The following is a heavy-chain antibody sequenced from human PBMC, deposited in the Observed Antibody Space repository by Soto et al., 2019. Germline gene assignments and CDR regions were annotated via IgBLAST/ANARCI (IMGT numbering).Heavy chain of an antibody. CDR3: ARGRFQGAVAGPYNWFDP. Sequence: QVQLQQWGAGLLKPSETLSLTCAVYGGSFSGYYWSWIRQPPGKGLEWIGEINHSGSTNYNPSLKSRVTISVDTSKNQFSLNLSSVTAADTAVYYCARGRFQGAVAGPYNWFDPWGQGTLVTVSS. D-gene: IGHD6-19*01. CDR1: GGSFSGYY. V-gene: IGHV4-34*01. J-gene: IGHJ5*02. CDR2: INHSGST.